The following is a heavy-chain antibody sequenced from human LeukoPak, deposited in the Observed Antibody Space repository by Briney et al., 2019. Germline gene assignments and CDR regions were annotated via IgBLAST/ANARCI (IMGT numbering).Heavy chain of an antibody. V-gene: IGHV1-69*06. CDR2: IIPIFGTA. D-gene: IGHD5-18*01. CDR1: GGTFSSYA. Sequence: ASVKVSCKASGGTFSSYAISWVRQAPGQGLEWMGGIIPIFGTANYAQKFQGRVTITADKSTSTAYMELSSLRSEDTAVYYCARPDKMSVDTAMVAFDYWGQGTLVTVSS. J-gene: IGHJ4*02. CDR3: ARPDKMSVDTAMVAFDY.